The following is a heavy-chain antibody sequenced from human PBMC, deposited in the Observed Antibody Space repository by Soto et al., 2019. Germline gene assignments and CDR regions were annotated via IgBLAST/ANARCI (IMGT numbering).Heavy chain of an antibody. Sequence: GGSLRLSCAASGFIFTSYAMSWVRQAPGKGLEWVSSINVGDAGTNYADSVKGRFTISRDNSKNTLYLQMNFLRADDTAIYYCAKNYQFDCWGQGTLVTGSS. D-gene: IGHD2-2*01. J-gene: IGHJ4*02. CDR1: GFIFTSYA. V-gene: IGHV3-23*01. CDR2: INVGDAGT. CDR3: AKNYQFDC.